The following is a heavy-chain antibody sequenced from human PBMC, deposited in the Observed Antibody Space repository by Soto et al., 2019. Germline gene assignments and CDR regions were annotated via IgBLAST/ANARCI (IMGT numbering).Heavy chain of an antibody. CDR1: GGTFSTSA. Sequence: QVQLMQSGAEVKKPGSSVKVSCKASGGTFSTSAISWVRQAPGEGLEWVGGIMPVFATPDYAKKVQGRVTISADESTTTAYLELPSLTTDDTAVYYCARDKDRQQLGGNYYYILDVWGQGTAITVSS. CDR3: ARDKDRQQLGGNYYYILDV. V-gene: IGHV1-69*12. J-gene: IGHJ6*02. D-gene: IGHD3-3*02. CDR2: IMPVFATP.